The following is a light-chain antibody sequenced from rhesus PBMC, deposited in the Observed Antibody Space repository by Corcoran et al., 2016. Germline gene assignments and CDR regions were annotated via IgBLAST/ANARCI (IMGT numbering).Light chain of an antibody. Sequence: DIQMTQPPSSLSASLGDRVTITCRASQGISSWLAWYQQKPGKAPKLLIYKASSLQSGVASRFSGSGSGTDFTRTISGLQTEDFTTYYCRQYSSGPPAFGQGTKVEIK. J-gene: IGKJ1*01. CDR2: KAS. CDR3: RQYSSGPPA. V-gene: IGKV1-21*01. CDR1: QGISSW.